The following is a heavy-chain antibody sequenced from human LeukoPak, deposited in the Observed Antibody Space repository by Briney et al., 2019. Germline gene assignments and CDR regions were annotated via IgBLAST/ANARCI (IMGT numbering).Heavy chain of an antibody. D-gene: IGHD4-17*01. CDR3: ARITVTTPFDY. CDR2: INPNSGGT. CDR1: GYTFTSYG. V-gene: IGHV1-2*02. Sequence: ASVKVSCKASGYTFTSYGISWVRQAPGQGLEWMGWINPNSGGTNYAQKFQGRVTMTRDTSISTAYMELSRLRSDDTAVYYCARITVTTPFDYWGQGTLVTVSS. J-gene: IGHJ4*02.